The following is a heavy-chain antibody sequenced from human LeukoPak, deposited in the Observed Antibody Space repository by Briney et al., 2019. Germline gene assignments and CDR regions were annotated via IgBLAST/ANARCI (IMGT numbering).Heavy chain of an antibody. CDR1: GFTFSSYW. Sequence: GGSLRLSCAASGFTFSSYWMNWVRQAPGKGLEWVANIKQDGSDKYYVDSVKGRFAISRDNAKNSLYLQMNSLRVDDTAVYYCARDLDCWGQGTLVSVSS. CDR3: ARDLDC. V-gene: IGHV3-7*03. J-gene: IGHJ4*02. CDR2: IKQDGSDK.